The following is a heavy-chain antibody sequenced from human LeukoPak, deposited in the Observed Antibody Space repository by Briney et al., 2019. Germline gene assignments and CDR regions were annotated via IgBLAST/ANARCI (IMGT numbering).Heavy chain of an antibody. V-gene: IGHV3-30*02. CDR3: ANSGVVVAAPFDY. CDR1: GFTFSSYG. CDR2: IRYDGSNK. J-gene: IGHJ4*02. D-gene: IGHD2-15*01. Sequence: GGSLRLSCAASGFTFSSYGMHWVRQAPGRGLEWVAFIRYDGSNKYYADSVKGRFTISRDNSKNTLYLQMNSLRAEDTAVYYCANSGVVVAAPFDYWGQGTLVTVSS.